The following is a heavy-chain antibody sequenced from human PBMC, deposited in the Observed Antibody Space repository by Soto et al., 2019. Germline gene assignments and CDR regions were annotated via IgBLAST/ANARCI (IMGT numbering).Heavy chain of an antibody. Sequence: SETLSLTCTVTGGSMSSGDCYWTWIRQHPGKGLEWIGYTNHRGSLYYNPSLQSRVSMSVVTSESQFFLNLSSVTAADTAVYYCARELPQRQGRNMDVWGQGTTVTVSS. D-gene: IGHD1-1*01. CDR3: ARELPQRQGRNMDV. V-gene: IGHV4-31*03. J-gene: IGHJ6*02. CDR2: TNHRGSL. CDR1: GGSMSSGDCY.